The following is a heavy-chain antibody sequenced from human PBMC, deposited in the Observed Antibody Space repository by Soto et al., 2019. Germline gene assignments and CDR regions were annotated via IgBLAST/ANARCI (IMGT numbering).Heavy chain of an antibody. Sequence: ASVKVSCKASGYTFTSYGISWVRRAPGQGLEWMGWISAYNGNTNYAQKLQGRVTMTTDTSTSTAYMELRSLRSDDTAVYYCARDSKAALWFDPWGQGTLVTVSS. D-gene: IGHD2-15*01. J-gene: IGHJ5*02. CDR2: ISAYNGNT. V-gene: IGHV1-18*01. CDR3: ARDSKAALWFDP. CDR1: GYTFTSYG.